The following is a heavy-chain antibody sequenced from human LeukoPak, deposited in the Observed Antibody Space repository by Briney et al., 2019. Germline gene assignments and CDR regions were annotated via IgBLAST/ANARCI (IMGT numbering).Heavy chain of an antibody. CDR3: ARQAGSFTTFDF. J-gene: IGHJ4*02. D-gene: IGHD1-26*01. CDR2: ISYSGST. V-gene: IGHV4-59*08. Sequence: SETLSLTRSVSSGSIGTYYWAWIRQTPGKGLEWIGYISYSGSTKYNPSLTRRITISLDTSKNQFSLELRSMTAADTAMYYCARQAGSFTTFDFWGQGTLVTVSS. CDR1: SGSIGTYY.